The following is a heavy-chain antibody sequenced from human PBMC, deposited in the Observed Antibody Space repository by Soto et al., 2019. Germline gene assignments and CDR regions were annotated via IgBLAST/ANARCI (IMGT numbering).Heavy chain of an antibody. J-gene: IGHJ4*02. Sequence: SQTLSLTCAISGDSVSSNSAAWNWIRQSPSRGLEWLGRTHYRSKWYNDYAVSVKSRITINPDTSKNQFSLQLTSVTPEDTAVYYCAGETRDYYDSSGYRFDNLGQGTLVTVSS. CDR1: GDSVSSNSAA. D-gene: IGHD3-22*01. V-gene: IGHV6-1*01. CDR2: THYRSKWYN. CDR3: AGETRDYYDSSGYRFDN.